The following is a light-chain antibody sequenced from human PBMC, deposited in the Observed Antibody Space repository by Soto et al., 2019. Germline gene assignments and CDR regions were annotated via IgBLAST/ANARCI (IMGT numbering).Light chain of an antibody. V-gene: IGLV4-69*01. CDR3: QTWGTGMGV. Sequence: QPVLTQSPSASASLGASVKLTCTLSSGHSSYAIAWHQQQPEKGPRYLMKLNSDGSHSKGDGIPDRFSGSSSGAERYLTISSLQSEDEAAYYCQTWGTGMGVFGGGTKLTVL. CDR2: LNSDGSH. J-gene: IGLJ2*01. CDR1: SGHSSYA.